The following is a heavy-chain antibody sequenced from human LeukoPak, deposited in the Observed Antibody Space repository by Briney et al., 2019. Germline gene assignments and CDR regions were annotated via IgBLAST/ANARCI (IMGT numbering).Heavy chain of an antibody. Sequence: GGSLRLSCAASGFTFDDYAMHWVRQAPGKGLEWVSGISWNSGSIGYADSVKGRFTISRDNAKNSLYLQMNSLRAEDTALYYCARLSGYSGTGAFDYWGQGTLVTVSS. V-gene: IGHV3-9*01. D-gene: IGHD5-12*01. CDR1: GFTFDDYA. CDR2: ISWNSGSI. J-gene: IGHJ4*02. CDR3: ARLSGYSGTGAFDY.